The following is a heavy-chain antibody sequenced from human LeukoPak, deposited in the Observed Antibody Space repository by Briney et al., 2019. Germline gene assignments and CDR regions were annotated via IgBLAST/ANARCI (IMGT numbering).Heavy chain of an antibody. Sequence: ASVKVSCKASGYTFTSYGISWVRQAPGQGLEWMGWISAYNGNTNYAQKLQGRVTMTTDTSTGTAYMELRSLRSDDTAVYYCARVRAPYYYDSSGPPLDYWGQGTLVTVSS. D-gene: IGHD3-22*01. CDR3: ARVRAPYYYDSSGPPLDY. CDR2: ISAYNGNT. J-gene: IGHJ4*02. V-gene: IGHV1-18*01. CDR1: GYTFTSYG.